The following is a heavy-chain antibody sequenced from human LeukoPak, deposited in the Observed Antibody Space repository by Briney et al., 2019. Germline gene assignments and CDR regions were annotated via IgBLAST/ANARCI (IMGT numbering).Heavy chain of an antibody. J-gene: IGHJ6*03. CDR2: IYTSGST. Sequence: SETLSLTCAVYGGSFSGYYWSWIRQPAGKGLEWIGRIYTSGSTNYNPSLKSRVTMSVDTSKNQFSLKLNSVTAADTAVYYCTRGSIAYYYMDVWGKGTTVTISS. V-gene: IGHV4-59*10. D-gene: IGHD3-22*01. CDR3: TRGSIAYYYMDV. CDR1: GGSFSGYY.